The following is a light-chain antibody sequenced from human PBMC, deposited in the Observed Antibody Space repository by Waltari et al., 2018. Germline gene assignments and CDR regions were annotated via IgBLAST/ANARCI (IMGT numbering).Light chain of an antibody. J-gene: IGLJ3*02. V-gene: IGLV4-69*01. CDR1: SGHSTNV. CDR2: VNSDGSH. CDR3: KAGGHGTWV. Sequence: QLVLTQSPSASPSLGASVKLTCTLSSGHSTNVISWLQKRPVRGPRYLMKVNSDGSHNKGEEIPVRFSGSSSGGEPYLTIASRQSEDEADYYCKAGGHGTWVFGGGTKLTVL.